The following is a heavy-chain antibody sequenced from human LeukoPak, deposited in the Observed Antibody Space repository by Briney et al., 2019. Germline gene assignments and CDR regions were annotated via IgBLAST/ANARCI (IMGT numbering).Heavy chain of an antibody. CDR2: ISGTGGST. CDR1: GFTFSSSA. Sequence: GSLRLSCAASGFTFSSSAMNWVRQSPERGLEWVSAISGTGGSTSYADSLKGRFTISRDNSKNTLYLQMNSLRAEDTAVYYCAKDPSSSYDYWGQGTLVTVSS. CDR3: AKDPSSSYDY. J-gene: IGHJ4*02. D-gene: IGHD6-13*01. V-gene: IGHV3-23*01.